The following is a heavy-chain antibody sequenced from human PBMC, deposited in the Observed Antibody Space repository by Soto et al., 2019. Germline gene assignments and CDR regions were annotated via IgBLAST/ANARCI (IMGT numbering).Heavy chain of an antibody. CDR2: IIPIFGTA. CDR3: AREAPSAFDI. J-gene: IGHJ3*02. Sequence: SVKVSCKASGGTFSSYAISWVRQAPGQGLEWMGGIIPIFGTANYAQKFQGRVTITADESTSTAYMELSSLRSEDTALYYCAREAPSAFDIWAQGTMVTVSS. CDR1: GGTFSSYA. V-gene: IGHV1-69*13.